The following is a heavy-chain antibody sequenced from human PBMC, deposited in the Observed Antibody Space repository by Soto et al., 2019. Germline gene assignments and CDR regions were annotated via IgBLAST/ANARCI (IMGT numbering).Heavy chain of an antibody. CDR1: GFTFGSHS. V-gene: IGHV3-30-3*01. CDR3: AREWSTSGDLDY. D-gene: IGHD3-10*01. Sequence: QVQLVESGGGVVQPGRSLRLSCAASGFTFGSHSIQWVRQAPGKGLEWVEVISYDGSIKYYADSVKGRFTISTDNSKNTAYLQMNSLRAEDTAVFYCAREWSTSGDLDYWGQGTLVIVSS. J-gene: IGHJ4*02. CDR2: ISYDGSIK.